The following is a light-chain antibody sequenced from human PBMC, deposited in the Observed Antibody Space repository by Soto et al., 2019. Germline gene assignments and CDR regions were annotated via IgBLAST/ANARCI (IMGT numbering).Light chain of an antibody. CDR2: DVS. Sequence: ALTQPRSVSGSPGQSVSISCTGTSSDVGGYTYVSWYQQHPGKAPKVMIYDVSKRPSGVPDRFSGSKSGNTASLTISGLQSEDEADYYCCSYAGRYTYVFGTGTKVTVL. V-gene: IGLV2-11*01. J-gene: IGLJ1*01. CDR3: CSYAGRYTYV. CDR1: SSDVGGYTY.